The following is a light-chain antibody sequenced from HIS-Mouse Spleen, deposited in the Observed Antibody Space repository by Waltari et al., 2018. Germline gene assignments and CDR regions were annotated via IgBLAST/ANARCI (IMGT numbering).Light chain of an antibody. CDR1: QGISSY. CDR2: AAS. CDR3: QQLNSYPLYT. J-gene: IGKJ2*01. V-gene: IGKV1-9*01. Sequence: DIQLTQSPSFLSASVGDRVTIPCRASQGISSYLAWYQQQPGKAPKLLIYAASTLQSGVPSRFSGSGSGTEFTLTISSLQPEDFATYYCQQLNSYPLYTFGQGTKLEIK.